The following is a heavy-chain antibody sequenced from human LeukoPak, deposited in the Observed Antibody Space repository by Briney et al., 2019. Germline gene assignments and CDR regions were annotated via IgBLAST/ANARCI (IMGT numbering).Heavy chain of an antibody. Sequence: GGSLRLSCAASGFTFSSYWMSWVRQAPGKGLEWVANIKQDGSEKYYVDSVKGRFTISRDNAKNPLYLQMNSLRAEDTAVYYCARDLPYDCFDYWGQGTLVTVSS. D-gene: IGHD3-3*01. CDR3: ARDLPYDCFDY. CDR1: GFTFSSYW. CDR2: IKQDGSEK. V-gene: IGHV3-7*01. J-gene: IGHJ4*02.